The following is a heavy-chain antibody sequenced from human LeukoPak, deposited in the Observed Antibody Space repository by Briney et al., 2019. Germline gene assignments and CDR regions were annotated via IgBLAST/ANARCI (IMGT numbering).Heavy chain of an antibody. CDR1: GGSISSSSYY. CDR2: TSGSA. CDR3: ARVESRGFRLTLDY. V-gene: IGHV4-39*02. J-gene: IGHJ4*02. D-gene: IGHD3-10*01. Sequence: SETLSLTCTVSGGSISSSSYYWGWIRQPPGKGLEWIGSTSGSAYYNPSLKSRVTISVDASKNQLSLKLSSVTAADTAVYYCARVESRGFRLTLDYWGQGTLVTVSS.